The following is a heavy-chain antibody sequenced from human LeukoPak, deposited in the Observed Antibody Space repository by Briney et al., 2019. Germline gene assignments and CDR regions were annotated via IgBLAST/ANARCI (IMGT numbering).Heavy chain of an antibody. CDR2: ISSYNGTT. V-gene: IGHV1-18*01. CDR3: ARELPYYYGSGSYYIH. Sequence: ASVKVSCKASGYTFTSYGISWVRQAPGQGLEWMGWISSYNGTTNYAQKLQGRVTMTTDTSTSTAYMELSSLRSEDTAVYYCARELPYYYGSGSYYIHWGQGTLVTVSS. D-gene: IGHD3-10*01. CDR1: GYTFTSYG. J-gene: IGHJ4*02.